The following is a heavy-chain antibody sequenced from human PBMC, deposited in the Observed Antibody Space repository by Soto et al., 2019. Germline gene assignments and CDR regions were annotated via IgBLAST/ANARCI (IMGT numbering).Heavy chain of an antibody. CDR2: IYYSGST. J-gene: IGHJ2*01. Sequence: SETLSLTCTVSGGSISSATYYWNWIRQHPRKGLEWIGYIYYSGSTYYSPSLKSRLTISVDTSKNQFSLKLSSVTAADTAVYYCARGDWYFDLWGRGTLVTVSS. V-gene: IGHV4-31*03. CDR1: GGSISSATYY. CDR3: ARGDWYFDL.